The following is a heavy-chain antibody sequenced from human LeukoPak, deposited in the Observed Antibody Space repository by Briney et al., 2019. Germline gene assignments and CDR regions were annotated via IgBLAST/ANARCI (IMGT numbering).Heavy chain of an antibody. D-gene: IGHD6-13*01. CDR1: GGSISSYY. CDR2: IYYSGST. Sequence: SETLSLTCTVSGGSISSYYWSWIRQPPGKGLEWIGYIYYSGSTNYNPSLKSRVTISVDTSKNQFSLKLSSVTAADTAVYYCARDRGYSSSWYVDYWGQGTLVTVSS. CDR3: ARDRGYSSSWYVDY. V-gene: IGHV4-59*01. J-gene: IGHJ4*02.